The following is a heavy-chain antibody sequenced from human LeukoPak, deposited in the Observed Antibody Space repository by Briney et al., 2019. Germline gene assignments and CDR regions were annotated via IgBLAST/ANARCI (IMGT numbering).Heavy chain of an antibody. CDR1: GGSISSSNCY. CDR2: LSYGGSP. D-gene: IGHD3-22*01. J-gene: IGHJ4*02. V-gene: IGHV4-39*01. Sequence: SETLSLTCTVSGGSISSSNCYWGWVRQPPGKGLEWIGSLSYGGSPYHNPSLKSRLTISVDTSKNQFSLKLRSVAAADTAVYYCARHRDGYFTNFDNWGQGTLVTVSS. CDR3: ARHRDGYFTNFDN.